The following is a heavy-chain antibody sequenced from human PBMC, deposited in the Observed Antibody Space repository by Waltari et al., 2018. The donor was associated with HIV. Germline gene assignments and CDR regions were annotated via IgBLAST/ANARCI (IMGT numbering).Heavy chain of an antibody. CDR1: GFSLTTSGVG. Sequence: QITLKESGPTRVKPTQTLTLTCTFSGFSLTTSGVGVGWIRQPPGKAPEWLALIYWNDVKRYSPSRESRLTSTKNPSTNQVVLTMTDMDPVDPATYYCAHRRLGRPVAVILYNWFDPWGQGTLVTVSS. V-gene: IGHV2-5*01. D-gene: IGHD6-19*01. J-gene: IGHJ5*02. CDR3: AHRRLGRPVAVILYNWFDP. CDR2: IYWNDVK.